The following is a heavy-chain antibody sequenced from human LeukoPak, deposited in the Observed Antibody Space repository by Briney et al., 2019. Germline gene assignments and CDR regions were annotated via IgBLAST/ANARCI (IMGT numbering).Heavy chain of an antibody. CDR3: AKGVRFGESNFDY. J-gene: IGHJ4*02. V-gene: IGHV3-23*01. Sequence: GGSLRLSCAASGFTLSSYAMSWVRQAPGKGLEWVSVISNSGGSTYYADSVKGRFTISRDNSKNTLYLQMNSLRAEDTAVYYCAKGVRFGESNFDYWGQGTLVTVSS. D-gene: IGHD3-10*01. CDR2: ISNSGGST. CDR1: GFTLSSYA.